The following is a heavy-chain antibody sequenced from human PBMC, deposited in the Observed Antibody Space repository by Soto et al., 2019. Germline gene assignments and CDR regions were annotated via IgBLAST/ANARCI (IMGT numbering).Heavy chain of an antibody. J-gene: IGHJ4*02. CDR3: ARFHTYGRI. D-gene: IGHD5-18*01. CDR1: GFTFSSYG. V-gene: IGHV3-7*05. Sequence: EVQLVESGGGLVQRGGSLRLSCAASGFTFSSYGMSWVRQAPGKGLEWVAKIREDGGEEYYVDSVKGRFTISRDNAKNSLYLQMNSLRDEDTAVYYCARFHTYGRIWGQGTLVTVSS. CDR2: IREDGGEE.